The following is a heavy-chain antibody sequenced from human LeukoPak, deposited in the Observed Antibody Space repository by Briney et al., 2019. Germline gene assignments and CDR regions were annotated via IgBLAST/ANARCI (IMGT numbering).Heavy chain of an antibody. CDR2: INPNSGGT. J-gene: IGHJ3*02. D-gene: IGHD3-22*01. CDR3: ARDLTIVVEDAFDI. Sequence: ASVKVSCKASGYTFTGYYMHWVRQAPGQGLEWMGRINPNSGGTNYAQKFQGRVTVTRDTSISTAYMELSRLRSDDTAVYYCARDLTIVVEDAFDIWGQGTMVTVSS. V-gene: IGHV1-2*06. CDR1: GYTFTGYY.